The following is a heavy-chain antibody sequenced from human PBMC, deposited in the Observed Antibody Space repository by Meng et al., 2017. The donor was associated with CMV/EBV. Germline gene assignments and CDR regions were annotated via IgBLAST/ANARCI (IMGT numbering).Heavy chain of an antibody. CDR3: ASGPAGTEGWFDP. D-gene: IGHD6-13*01. J-gene: IGHJ5*02. CDR2: ISGYNANT. CDR1: GYTFTTFG. V-gene: IGHV1-18*01. Sequence: ASVKVSCKASGYTFTTFGISWVRQAPGQGLEWMGWISGYNANTKYAQKFQGRVTMTTDTSTSTAYMELRSLRSDDTAVYYCASGPAGTEGWFDPWGQGTLVTVSS.